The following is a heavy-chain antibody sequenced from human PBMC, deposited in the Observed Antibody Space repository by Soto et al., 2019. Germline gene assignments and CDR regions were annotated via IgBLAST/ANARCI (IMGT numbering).Heavy chain of an antibody. Sequence: SETLSLTCAVYGGSFSGYYWSWIRQPPGKGLEWIGEINHSGSTNYNPSLKSRVTISVDTSKNQFSLKLSSVTAADTAVYYCASGSEYSSSDRAFDIWGQGTMVTVSS. D-gene: IGHD6-6*01. V-gene: IGHV4-34*01. CDR1: GGSFSGYY. J-gene: IGHJ3*02. CDR3: ASGSEYSSSDRAFDI. CDR2: INHSGST.